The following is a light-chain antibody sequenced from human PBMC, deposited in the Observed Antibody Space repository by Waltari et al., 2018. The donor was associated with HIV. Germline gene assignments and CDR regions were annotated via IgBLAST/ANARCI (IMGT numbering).Light chain of an antibody. Sequence: QSVLTQAPSVSGAPGQRVTISCTGSRSNFGPGSYVPWYQQLPGTAPKLLIYANNQRPSGVPARFSGSKSATSASLVITGLQAEDEADYYCQSYDSSLNGHVVFGGGTKVTVL. J-gene: IGLJ2*01. CDR3: QSYDSSLNGHVV. CDR1: RSNFGPGSY. V-gene: IGLV1-40*01. CDR2: ANN.